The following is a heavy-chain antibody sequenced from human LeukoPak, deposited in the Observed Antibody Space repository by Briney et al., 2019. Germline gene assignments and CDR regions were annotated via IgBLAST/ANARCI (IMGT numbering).Heavy chain of an antibody. CDR2: IYYSGST. V-gene: IGHV4-59*08. D-gene: IGHD2-8*02. J-gene: IGHJ4*02. Sequence: PSDTLSLTCTVSGGYLNSYYWSWIRQPPGQGLVWIGYIYYSGSTNYNPSLKSRVTISLDTSKNQFSLKLNSVTAADTAVYYCARTLLGGLFDYWGQGTLVTVSS. CDR3: ARTLLGGLFDY. CDR1: GGYLNSYY.